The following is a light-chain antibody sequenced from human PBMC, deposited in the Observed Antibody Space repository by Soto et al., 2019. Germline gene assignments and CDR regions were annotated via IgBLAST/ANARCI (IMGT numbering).Light chain of an antibody. CDR1: SSDVGGYNS. V-gene: IGLV2-14*03. Sequence: QSALTQPASVSGSPGQSITISCTGTSSDVGGYNSVSWYQHHPGKAPKLILYDVGYRPSGVSHRFSGSKSGNTASLTISGLQAVDEADYYCSSYTSSSTNVFGTGTKLTVL. CDR3: SSYTSSSTNV. CDR2: DVG. J-gene: IGLJ1*01.